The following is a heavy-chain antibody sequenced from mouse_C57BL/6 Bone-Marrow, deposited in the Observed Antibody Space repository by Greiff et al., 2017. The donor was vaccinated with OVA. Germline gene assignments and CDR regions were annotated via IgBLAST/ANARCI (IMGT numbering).Heavy chain of an antibody. J-gene: IGHJ4*01. V-gene: IGHV5-6*01. CDR2: ISSGGSYT. CDR3: ARSHYSNYVMDY. D-gene: IGHD2-5*01. CDR1: GFTFSSYG. Sequence: EVQLVESGGDLVKPGGSLKLSCAASGFTFSSYGMSWVRQTPDKRLEWVATISSGGSYTYYPDSVKGRFTISRDNAKNTLYLQMSSLKSEDTAMYYCARSHYSNYVMDYWGQGTSVTVSS.